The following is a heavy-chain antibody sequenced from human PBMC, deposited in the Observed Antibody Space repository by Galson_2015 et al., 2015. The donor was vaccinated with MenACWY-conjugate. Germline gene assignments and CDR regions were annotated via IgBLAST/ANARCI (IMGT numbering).Heavy chain of an antibody. J-gene: IGHJ4*02. V-gene: IGHV5-51*01. D-gene: IGHD5-24*01. Sequence: QSGAEVKKPGESLKISCKGSGYTFTSNWIGWVRQMPGKGLEWMGIIYPGDSDTRYTPSFQGHVTISADKSINTAYLQWGSLEASDTAIYYCARHRDGYTNDYWGQGTLVTVSS. CDR2: IYPGDSDT. CDR1: GYTFTSNW. CDR3: ARHRDGYTNDY.